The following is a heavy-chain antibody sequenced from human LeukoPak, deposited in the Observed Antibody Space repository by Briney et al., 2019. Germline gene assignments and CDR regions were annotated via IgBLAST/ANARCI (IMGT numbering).Heavy chain of an antibody. V-gene: IGHV1-2*02. Sequence: GASVKVSCKTSGYTFTDYYIHWVRQAPGQGLEWMGWINPSSGGTNYAQKFQGRVTMTRDTSISAAYMELSRLRSDDTAVYYCARAALYYGSGSYYNFRYWGQGTLVTVSS. CDR3: ARAALYYGSGSYYNFRY. J-gene: IGHJ4*02. D-gene: IGHD3-10*01. CDR2: INPSSGGT. CDR1: GYTFTDYY.